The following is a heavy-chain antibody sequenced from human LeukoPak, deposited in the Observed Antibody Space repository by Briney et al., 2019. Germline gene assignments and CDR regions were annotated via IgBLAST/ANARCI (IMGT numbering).Heavy chain of an antibody. J-gene: IGHJ5*02. D-gene: IGHD6-19*01. CDR1: GFIFGDYA. CDR2: IRGKAYGGTT. V-gene: IGHV3-49*04. CDR3: TRARYNSGLSGT. Sequence: GGSLRLSCTASGFIFGDYALTWVRQAPGKGLEWVGFIRGKAYGGTTEYAASVKGRFTISRDDSRSVAYLQMNSLKTDDTAVYYCTRARYNSGLSGTWGQGTLVTVSS.